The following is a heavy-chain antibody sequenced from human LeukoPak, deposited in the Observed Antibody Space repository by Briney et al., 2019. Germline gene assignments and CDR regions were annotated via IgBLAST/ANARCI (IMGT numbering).Heavy chain of an antibody. CDR1: GGSISSYY. CDR2: IYYSGST. V-gene: IGHV4-59*01. J-gene: IGHJ4*02. D-gene: IGHD6-13*01. CDR3: ARGYSSSWFDY. Sequence: SEIPSLTCTVSGGSISSYYWSWIRQPPGKGLEWIGYIYYSGSTNYNPSLKSRVTISVDTSKNQFSLKLSSVTAADTAVYYCARGYSSSWFDYWGQGTLVTVSS.